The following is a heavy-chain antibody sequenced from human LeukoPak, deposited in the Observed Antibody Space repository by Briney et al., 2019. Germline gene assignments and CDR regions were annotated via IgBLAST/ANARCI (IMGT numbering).Heavy chain of an antibody. CDR2: IIPIFGTA. J-gene: IGHJ3*02. Sequence: SVKISCKASGGTFSSYAISWVRQAPGQGLEWMGGIIPIFGTANYAQKFQGRVTITADESTSTAYMELSSLRSEDTAVYYCARGVGCSSTSCYKAAFDIWGQGTMVTVSS. D-gene: IGHD2-2*02. CDR3: ARGVGCSSTSCYKAAFDI. CDR1: GGTFSSYA. V-gene: IGHV1-69*13.